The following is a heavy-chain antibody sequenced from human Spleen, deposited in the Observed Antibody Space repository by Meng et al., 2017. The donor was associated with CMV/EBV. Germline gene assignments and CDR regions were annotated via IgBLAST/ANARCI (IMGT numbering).Heavy chain of an antibody. CDR3: ARVPPPYCGGDCSDGRYFDY. V-gene: IGHV3-23*03. CDR2: IYSGGSST. Sequence: GGSLRLSCAASGSTFSSYAMSWVRQAPGKGLEWVSVIYSGGSSTYYADSVKGRFTISRDNSKNTLYLQMNSLRAEDTAVYYCARVPPPYCGGDCSDGRYFDYWGQGTLVTVSS. D-gene: IGHD2-21*01. CDR1: GSTFSSYA. J-gene: IGHJ4*02.